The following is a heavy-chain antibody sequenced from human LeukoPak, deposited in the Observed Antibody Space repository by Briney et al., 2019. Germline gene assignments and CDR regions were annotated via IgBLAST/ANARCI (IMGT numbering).Heavy chain of an antibody. CDR3: ARGGVRGIIIT. CDR1: GFTLSNYA. Sequence: GSLRLSCSASGFTLSNYAMHWVRQAPGKGLEWIGVINHSRSTNYNASLKSQDTISVDTSQNLFSLNLGSVTGPDTVLHYCARGGVRGIIITWGQGALVTVSS. D-gene: IGHD3-10*01. V-gene: IGHV4-34*01. J-gene: IGHJ5*02. CDR2: INHSRST.